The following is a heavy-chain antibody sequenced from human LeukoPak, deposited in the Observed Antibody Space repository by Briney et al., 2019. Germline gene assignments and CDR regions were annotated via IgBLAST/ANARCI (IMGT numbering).Heavy chain of an antibody. CDR1: GGSISNYY. Sequence: SETLSLTCTVSGGSISNYYWSWIRQPPGKGLEWIGYIYYSGSTNYNPSLKSRVTISVDTSKNQFSLKLSSVTAADTAVYYCARRPYYYDSSGYYRRRYFDYWGQGTLVTVSS. CDR3: ARRPYYYDSSGYYRRRYFDY. V-gene: IGHV4-59*12. D-gene: IGHD3-22*01. CDR2: IYYSGST. J-gene: IGHJ4*02.